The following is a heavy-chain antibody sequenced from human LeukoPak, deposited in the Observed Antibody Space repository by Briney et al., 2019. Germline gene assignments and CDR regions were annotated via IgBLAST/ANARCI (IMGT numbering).Heavy chain of an antibody. D-gene: IGHD6-19*01. CDR1: GYTFTSYD. CDR2: MNPNSGNT. V-gene: IGHV1-8*01. Sequence: ASVKVSCKASGYTFTSYDINWVRQATGQGLEWMGWMNPNSGNTGYAQKFQGRVTMTRNTSISTAYMELSSLRSEDTAVYYCARWEQSLGNLYFDYWGQGTLVTVSS. J-gene: IGHJ4*02. CDR3: ARWEQSLGNLYFDY.